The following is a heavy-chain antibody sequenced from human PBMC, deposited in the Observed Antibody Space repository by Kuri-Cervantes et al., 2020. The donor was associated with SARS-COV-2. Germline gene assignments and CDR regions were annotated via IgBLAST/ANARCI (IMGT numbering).Heavy chain of an antibody. CDR2: IIPIFGTA. J-gene: IGHJ4*02. D-gene: IGHD1-7*01. CDR3: ARDRITGTTDFDY. CDR1: GYTFTSYY. V-gene: IGHV1-69*13. Sequence: SVKVSCKASGYTFTSYYMHWVRQAPGQGLEWMGGIIPIFGTANYAQKFQGRVTITADESTSTAYMELSSLRSEDTAVYYCARDRITGTTDFDYWGQGTLVTVSS.